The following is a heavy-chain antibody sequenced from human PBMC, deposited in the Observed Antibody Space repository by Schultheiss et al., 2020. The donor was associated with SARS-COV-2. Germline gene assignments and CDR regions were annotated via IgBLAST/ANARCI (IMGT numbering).Heavy chain of an antibody. CDR2: IYYSGST. D-gene: IGHD2-2*02. J-gene: IGHJ5*02. CDR3: ARTPIVVVPAAIAPLGWFDP. V-gene: IGHV4-59*08. CDR1: GGSISSYY. Sequence: SETLSLTCTVSGGSISSYYWSWIRQPPGKGLEWIGYIYYSGSTNYNPSLKSRVTISVDTSKNQFSLKLSSVTAADTAVYYCARTPIVVVPAAIAPLGWFDPWGQGTLVTVSS.